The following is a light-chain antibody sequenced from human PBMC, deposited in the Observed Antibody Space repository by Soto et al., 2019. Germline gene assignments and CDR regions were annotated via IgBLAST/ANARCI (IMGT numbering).Light chain of an antibody. J-gene: IGKJ5*01. CDR2: GAS. V-gene: IGKV3-11*01. Sequence: EIVMTQSPATLSVSPGERSTLSCRASQSVSSNVAWYQQKPGQAPRLLIYGASTRATGIPARFSGSGSGTDFTLTISSLEPEDFAVYYCQQRSNWPPTFGQGTRLEIK. CDR1: QSVSSN. CDR3: QQRSNWPPT.